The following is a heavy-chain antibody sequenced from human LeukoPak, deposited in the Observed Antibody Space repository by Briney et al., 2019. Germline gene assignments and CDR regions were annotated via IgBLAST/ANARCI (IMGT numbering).Heavy chain of an antibody. V-gene: IGHV4-4*02. J-gene: IGHJ6*02. CDR1: GVSISSSNW. CDR3: ASGYSGYGLGYYYYGMDV. Sequence: ASETLSLTCAVSGVSISSSNWWSWVRQPPGKGLEWIGEIYHSGSTNYNPSLKSRVTISVDKSKNQFSLKLSSVTAADTAVYYCASGYSGYGLGYYYYGMDVWGQGTTVTVSS. CDR2: IYHSGST. D-gene: IGHD5-12*01.